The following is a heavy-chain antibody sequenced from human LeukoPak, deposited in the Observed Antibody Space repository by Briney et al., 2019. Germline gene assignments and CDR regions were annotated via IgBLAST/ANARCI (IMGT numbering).Heavy chain of an antibody. J-gene: IGHJ4*02. CDR1: GFTFSSYS. D-gene: IGHD6-19*01. CDR3: AKGKDSVAGATNDY. V-gene: IGHV3-21*01. Sequence: GGSLRLSCAVSGFTFSSYSMSWVRQAPGKGLEWVSSISSSGTYKYYADSVKGRFTISRDNAMNSLYLQMNSLRAEDTAVYYCAKGKDSVAGATNDYWGQGTLVTVSS. CDR2: ISSSGTYK.